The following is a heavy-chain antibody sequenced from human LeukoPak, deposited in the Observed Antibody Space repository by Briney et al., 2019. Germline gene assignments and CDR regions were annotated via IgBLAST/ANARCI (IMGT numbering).Heavy chain of an antibody. J-gene: IGHJ6*03. D-gene: IGHD2-2*01. CDR3: ASSIVVVPAAMDYYYMDV. CDR1: GGSISSGDYY. CDR2: IYYSGST. V-gene: IGHV4-30-4*08. Sequence: SQTLSLTCTVSGGSISSGDYYWSWIRQPPGKGLEWIGYIYYSGSTYYNPPLKSRVTISVDTSKNQFSLKLSSVTAADTAVYYCASSIVVVPAAMDYYYMDVWGKGTTVTVSS.